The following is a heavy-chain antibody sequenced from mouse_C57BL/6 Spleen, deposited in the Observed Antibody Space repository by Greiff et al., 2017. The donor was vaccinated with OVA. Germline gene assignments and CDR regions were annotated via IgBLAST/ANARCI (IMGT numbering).Heavy chain of an antibody. Sequence: EVQRVESGGGLVKPGGSLKLSCAASGFTFSSYAMSWVRPTPEKRLEWVATISDGGSYTYYPDNVKGRFTISRDNAKNNLYLQMSHLKSEDTAMYYCARDEDDDYDWFAYWGQGTLVTVSA. V-gene: IGHV5-4*01. CDR1: GFTFSSYA. J-gene: IGHJ3*01. CDR3: ARDEDDDYDWFAY. D-gene: IGHD2-4*01. CDR2: ISDGGSYT.